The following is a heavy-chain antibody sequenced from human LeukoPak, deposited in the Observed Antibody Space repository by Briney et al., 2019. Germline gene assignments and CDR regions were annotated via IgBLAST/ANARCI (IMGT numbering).Heavy chain of an antibody. CDR3: ARSTYFGDY. CDR1: GFIFSSYG. J-gene: IGHJ4*02. CDR2: IWFDGSNK. V-gene: IGHV3-33*01. Sequence: GGSLRLSCAASGFIFSSYGMHWVRQAPGKGLEWVAVIWFDGSNKYYADSVKGRFTISRDNSKNMLYLQMNSLRAEDTAVFYCARSTYFGDYWGQGILVTVSS. D-gene: IGHD2/OR15-2a*01.